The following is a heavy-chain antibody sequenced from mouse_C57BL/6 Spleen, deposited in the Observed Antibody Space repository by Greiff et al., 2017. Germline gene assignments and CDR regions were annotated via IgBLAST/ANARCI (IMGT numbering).Heavy chain of an antibody. CDR3: AKSLFTTVVASDG. D-gene: IGHD1-1*01. CDR1: GFTFSSYA. CDR2: ISDGGSYT. J-gene: IGHJ1*03. V-gene: IGHV5-4*03. Sequence: EVKVVESGGGLVKPGGSLKLSCAASGFTFSSYAMSWVRQTPEKGLEWVATISDGGSYTYYPDNVKGRITISRDNAKNNLYLQMSHLKSEDTAVYYCAKSLFTTVVASDGWGTGTTVTVAS.